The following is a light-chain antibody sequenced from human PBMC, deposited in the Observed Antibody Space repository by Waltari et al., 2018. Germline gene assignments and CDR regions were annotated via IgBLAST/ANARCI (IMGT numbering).Light chain of an antibody. Sequence: EIVMTQTPLPRPVTPGQPASIPCKSSQSLLHIDGKIYLYWFLQKPGQSQKLLMYELSYRFDGVPDRFSGSGSGTDYTLKFSRMEADDVGIYYCMQSLEYPYPFGEGTKLEIK. CDR3: MQSLEYPYP. CDR2: ELS. V-gene: IGKV2D-29*02. J-gene: IGKJ2*01. CDR1: QSLLHIDGKIY.